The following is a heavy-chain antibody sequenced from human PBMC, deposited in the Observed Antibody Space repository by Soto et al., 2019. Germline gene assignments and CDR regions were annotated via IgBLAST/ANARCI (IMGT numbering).Heavy chain of an antibody. V-gene: IGHV3-23*01. D-gene: IGHD1-26*01. CDR3: ADGGRYPYY. CDR1: GFSFSSYA. CDR2: ISAGGDGT. J-gene: IGHJ4*02. Sequence: GGSLRLSCAASGFSFSSYAMGWVRQAPGKGLGWVSSISAGGDGTYYADSVKGRFTISRDNSKNTVYLQMTSLRADDTAVYYCADGGRYPYYWGPGTLVTVSS.